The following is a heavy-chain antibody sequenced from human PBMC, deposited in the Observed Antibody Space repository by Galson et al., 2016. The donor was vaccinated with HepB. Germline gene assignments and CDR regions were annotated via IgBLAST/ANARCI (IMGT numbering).Heavy chain of an antibody. Sequence: SVKVSCKASGGILSTYNLNWMRQAPGQGLEWMGRIIPMFGTTTYARKFQGRLTITADESTSTAYMELSSLTSQDTAVYRCVRLPPDGNTYQYDAVWGRGTMVTVSS. V-gene: IGHV1-69*13. J-gene: IGHJ3*01. D-gene: IGHD1-7*01. CDR1: GGILSTYN. CDR3: VRLPPDGNTYQYDAV. CDR2: IIPMFGTT.